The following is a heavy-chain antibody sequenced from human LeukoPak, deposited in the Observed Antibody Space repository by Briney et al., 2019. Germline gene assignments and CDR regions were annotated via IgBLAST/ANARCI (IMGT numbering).Heavy chain of an antibody. V-gene: IGHV4-59*03. D-gene: IGHD2-8*01. CDR2: IHYSGSS. CDR3: ALAPNSNWFDF. J-gene: IGHJ5*01. CDR1: GGSISGYY. Sequence: SETLSLTCTVSGGSISGYYWSWIRQPPGKGLEWIGNIHYSGSSVYNPSLKSRVTISIDTSRRQFFLKLNSVTAADTAVYFCALAPNSNWFDFWGPGTLVTVSS.